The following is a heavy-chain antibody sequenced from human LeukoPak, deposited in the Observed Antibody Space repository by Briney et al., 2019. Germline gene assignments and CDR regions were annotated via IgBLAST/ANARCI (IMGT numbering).Heavy chain of an antibody. CDR1: GFTFDDYA. D-gene: IGHD6-13*01. Sequence: PGRSLRLFCAASGFTFDDYAMHGVRQAPGKGLEWVSGISWNSGSIGYADSVKGRFTISRDNAKNSLYLQMNSLRAEDTALYYCAKDALAAAGTGIWFDPWGQGTLVTVSS. CDR2: ISWNSGSI. CDR3: AKDALAAAGTGIWFDP. V-gene: IGHV3-9*01. J-gene: IGHJ5*02.